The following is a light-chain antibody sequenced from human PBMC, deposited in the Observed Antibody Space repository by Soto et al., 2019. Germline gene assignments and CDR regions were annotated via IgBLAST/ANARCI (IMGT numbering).Light chain of an antibody. CDR3: ATWDDSPSVFYV. V-gene: IGLV1-44*01. CDR1: NSNIGNNN. Sequence: QSVLTQPPSASGTPGQRVTISCSGSNSNIGNNNVNWYQQLPGAAPKLLIFATDQRLSGVPDRFSGSKSGTSASLAISGLXXXXXXXXYCATWDDSPSVFYVFGTGTKV. CDR2: ATD. J-gene: IGLJ1*01.